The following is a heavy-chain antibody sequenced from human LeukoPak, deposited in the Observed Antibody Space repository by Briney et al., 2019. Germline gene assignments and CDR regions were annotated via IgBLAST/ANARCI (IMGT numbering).Heavy chain of an antibody. J-gene: IGHJ4*02. CDR2: INPSGGST. D-gene: IGHD3-3*01. Sequence: SSVKVSCKASGYTFTSYYMHWVRQAPGQGLDGMGIINPSGGSTSYAQKFQGRVTMTRDMSTSTVYMELRSLRSEDTAMYYCARDRNYDFWSGYYTGYFDYWGQGTLVTVSS. V-gene: IGHV1-46*01. CDR3: ARDRNYDFWSGYYTGYFDY. CDR1: GYTFTSYY.